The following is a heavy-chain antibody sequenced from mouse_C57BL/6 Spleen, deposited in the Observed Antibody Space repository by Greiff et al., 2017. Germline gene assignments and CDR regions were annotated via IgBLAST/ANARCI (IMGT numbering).Heavy chain of an antibody. CDR3: ARRDYDYHWYFDV. Sequence: EVHLVESGGGLVKPGGSLKLSCAASGFTFSDYGMHWVRQAPEKGLEWVAYISSGSSTIYYADTVKGRFTISRDNAKNTLFLQMTSLRSEDTAMYYCARRDYDYHWYFDVWGTGTTVTVSS. D-gene: IGHD2-4*01. CDR2: ISSGSSTI. V-gene: IGHV5-17*01. J-gene: IGHJ1*03. CDR1: GFTFSDYG.